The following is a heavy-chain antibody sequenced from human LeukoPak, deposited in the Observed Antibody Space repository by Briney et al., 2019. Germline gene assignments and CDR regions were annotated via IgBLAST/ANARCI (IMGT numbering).Heavy chain of an antibody. D-gene: IGHD4/OR15-4a*01. V-gene: IGHV1-18*01. CDR1: GYSVTTYG. J-gene: IGHJ4*02. CDR3: ARGVSARWVDY. Sequence: ASVKVSCKASGYSVTTYGIAWVRQASGRGLEWMGWISFYNGNTKYAQKYQSRVTMTTDTSTSTAYMELRSLRSDDTAVYYCARGVSARWVDYWGQGTLVTVSS. CDR2: ISFYNGNT.